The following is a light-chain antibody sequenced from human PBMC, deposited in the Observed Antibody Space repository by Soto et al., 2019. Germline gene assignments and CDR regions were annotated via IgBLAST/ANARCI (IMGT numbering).Light chain of an antibody. CDR3: MQGTHWPIT. V-gene: IGKV2-30*02. J-gene: IGKJ5*01. Sequence: DVVMTQSPLSLPVTLGHPASISCRSNQILVHSDGIAYFSWFQQRPGRSPRRLIYKVSNRDSGVPDRFSGSGSGTDFAMKISRVEAEDVGAYYCMQGTHWPITFGHGTRLEIK. CDR2: KVS. CDR1: QILVHSDGIAY.